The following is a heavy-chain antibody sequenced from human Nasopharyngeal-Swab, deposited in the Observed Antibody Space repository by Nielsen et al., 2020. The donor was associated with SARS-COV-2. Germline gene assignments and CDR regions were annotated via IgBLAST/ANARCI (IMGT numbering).Heavy chain of an antibody. Sequence: GGSLRLSCADSGFTFSSYAMHWVRQAPGKGLEWVAVISYDGSNKYYADSVKGRFTISRDNSKNTLYLQMNSLRAGDTAVYYCARDGYSSSSTWAYYYYYMDVWGKGTTVTVSS. D-gene: IGHD6-6*01. CDR2: ISYDGSNK. CDR1: GFTFSSYA. J-gene: IGHJ6*03. V-gene: IGHV3-30-3*01. CDR3: ARDGYSSSSTWAYYYYYMDV.